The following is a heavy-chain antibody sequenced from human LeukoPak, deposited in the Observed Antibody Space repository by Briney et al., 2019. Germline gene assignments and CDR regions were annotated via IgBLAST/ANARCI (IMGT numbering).Heavy chain of an antibody. V-gene: IGHV1-69*06. J-gene: IGHJ6*03. CDR1: GGTFSSYA. Sequence: APVKVSCKASGGTFSSYAISWVRQAPGQGLEWMGRIIPIFGTANYAQKFQGRVTITADKSTSTAYMELSSLRSEDTAVYYCARVYGSGSYHDYYYYYYMDVWGKGTTVTVSS. CDR3: ARVYGSGSYHDYYYYYYMDV. D-gene: IGHD3-10*01. CDR2: IIPIFGTA.